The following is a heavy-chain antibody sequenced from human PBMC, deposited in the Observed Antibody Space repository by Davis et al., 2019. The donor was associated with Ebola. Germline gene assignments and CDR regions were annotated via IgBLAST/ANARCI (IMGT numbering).Heavy chain of an antibody. J-gene: IGHJ3*01. CDR1: GFTFSGFA. V-gene: IGHV3-30-3*01. CDR2: ISNDGNNQ. Sequence: GGSLRLSCVASGFTFSGFAMHWVRQAPGKGLQWVAVISNDGNNQDYADSVKGRFTISRDNSKNTLHLQMNSLTSEDTAVYYCAKKGREYCSSTSCPPDALDVWGPGTVVTVSS. D-gene: IGHD2-2*01. CDR3: AKKGREYCSSTSCPPDALDV.